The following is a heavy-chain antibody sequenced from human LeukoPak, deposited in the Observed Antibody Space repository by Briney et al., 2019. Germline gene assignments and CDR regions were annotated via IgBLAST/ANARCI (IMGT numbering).Heavy chain of an antibody. V-gene: IGHV3-74*01. Sequence: SGGSLRLSCAASGFTFSTYWFHWVRQAPGEGPVWVSRTNRDGSSTDHADSVRGRFAISRDNARNTLYLHLNSLRAEDTAVYYCVRDLCGKDDFWGQGILVTVSP. D-gene: IGHD1-26*01. J-gene: IGHJ4*02. CDR2: TNRDGSST. CDR3: VRDLCGKDDF. CDR1: GFTFSTYW.